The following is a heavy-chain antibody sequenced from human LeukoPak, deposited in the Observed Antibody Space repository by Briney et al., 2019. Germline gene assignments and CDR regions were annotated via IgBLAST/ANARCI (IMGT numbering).Heavy chain of an antibody. J-gene: IGHJ6*03. CDR3: ATLSSSGWPLYYYYYVDV. Sequence: SETLSLTCTVSGGSISSSSYYWGWIRQPPGKGLEWIGSIYYSGSTYYNPSLKSRVTISVDTSKNQFSLKLSSVTAADTAVYYCATLSSSGWPLYYYYYVDVWGKGTTVTVSS. CDR2: IYYSGST. CDR1: GGSISSSSYY. D-gene: IGHD6-19*01. V-gene: IGHV4-39*01.